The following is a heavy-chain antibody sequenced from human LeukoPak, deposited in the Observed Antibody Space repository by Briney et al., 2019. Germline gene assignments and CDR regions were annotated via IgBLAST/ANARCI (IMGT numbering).Heavy chain of an antibody. CDR2: ISGSSSYI. CDR1: GFTFSSYS. Sequence: PGGSLRLSCAASGFTFSSYSMNWVRQAPGKGLEWVSSISGSSSYIYYADSVKGRFTISRDNAKNSLYVQMNSLRAEGTAVYYCARVQWLRSGDIDYWGQGTLVTVSS. CDR3: ARVQWLRSGDIDY. J-gene: IGHJ4*02. D-gene: IGHD5-12*01. V-gene: IGHV3-21*01.